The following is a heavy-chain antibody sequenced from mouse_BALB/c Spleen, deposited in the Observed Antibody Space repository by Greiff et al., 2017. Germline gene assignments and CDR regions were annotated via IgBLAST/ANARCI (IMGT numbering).Heavy chain of an antibody. CDR1: GFNIKDTY. CDR3: AVYYDYEGDAMDY. CDR2: IDPANGNT. J-gene: IGHJ4*01. V-gene: IGHV14-3*02. Sequence: EVQLQQSGAELVKPGASVKLSCTASGFNIKDTYMHWVKQRPEQGLEWIGRIDPANGNTKYDPKFQGKATITADTSSNTAYLQLSSLTSEDTAFYYCAVYYDYEGDAMDYWGQGTSVTVSS. D-gene: IGHD2-4*01.